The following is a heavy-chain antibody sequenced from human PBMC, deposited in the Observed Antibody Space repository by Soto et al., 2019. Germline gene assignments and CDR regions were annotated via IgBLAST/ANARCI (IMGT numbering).Heavy chain of an antibody. CDR3: ATALGCRSTSCTLDS. J-gene: IGHJ4*02. Sequence: QVQLVQSRAEVKKPGSSVKVSCKASGGTFGSYAFSWVRQAPGQGLEWMGGIIPVSGAAHYAQKFQGRVTITADESTSTAYMDLSSLRSQDTAVYYCATALGCRSTSCTLDSWGQGTRVIVSS. D-gene: IGHD2-2*01. CDR2: IIPVSGAA. V-gene: IGHV1-69*01. CDR1: GGTFGSYA.